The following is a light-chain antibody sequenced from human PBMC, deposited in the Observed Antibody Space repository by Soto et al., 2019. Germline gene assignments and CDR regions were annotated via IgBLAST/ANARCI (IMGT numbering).Light chain of an antibody. CDR3: QQREST. CDR1: QSVSSY. CDR2: DAS. J-gene: IGKJ5*01. Sequence: EIVLTQSPATLSLSPGERATLSCGASQSVSSYLAWYQQKPGQAPRLLIYDASNRATGIPARFSGSGSGTDFTLTISSLEPEDFAVYYCQQRESTSGQGTRLEIK. V-gene: IGKV3-11*01.